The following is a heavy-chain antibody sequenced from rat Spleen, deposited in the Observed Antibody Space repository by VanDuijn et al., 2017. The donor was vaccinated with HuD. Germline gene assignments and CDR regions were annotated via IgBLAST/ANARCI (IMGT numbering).Heavy chain of an antibody. V-gene: IGHV5-7*01. CDR3: IRQLGDWFAY. CDR1: GFTFSDYH. CDR2: ISYDGGST. J-gene: IGHJ3*01. Sequence: EVQLVESGGGLVQPGGSLKLSCAASGFTFSDYHMSWVRQAPKKGLEWVATISYDGGSTLYRDSMKGRFTISRENVKSVLYLQMDSLRSEDTATYYCIRQLGDWFAYWGQGTLVTVSS.